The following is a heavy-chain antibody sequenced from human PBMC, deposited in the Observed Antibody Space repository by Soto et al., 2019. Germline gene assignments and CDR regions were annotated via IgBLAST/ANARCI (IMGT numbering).Heavy chain of an antibody. D-gene: IGHD3-16*01. V-gene: IGHV3-53*05. CDR1: GFIVSNKH. CDR3: VGAAPGD. J-gene: IGHJ4*02. CDR2: LYTDDRT. Sequence: EVQLVETGGGLMQPGGSLRLSCAASGFIVSNKHMGWVRQAPGKGLESVSILYTDDRTYYSDSVKGRFTISRDNSKNTVSLQMNGLRDEDTAMDYCVGAAPGDWGQGTPVTVSS.